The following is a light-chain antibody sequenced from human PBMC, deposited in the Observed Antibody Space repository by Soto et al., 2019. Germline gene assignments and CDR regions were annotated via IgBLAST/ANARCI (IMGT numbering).Light chain of an antibody. CDR3: QQYDTLPPT. J-gene: IGKJ2*01. CDR1: QGINNY. V-gene: IGKV1-33*01. CDR2: DAF. Sequence: DIQMTQSPSSLSASVGDRVTITCRASQGINNYLIWYQQKPGKAPELLIYDAFSLQTGVPSRFRGGASGTDFTLTISSLQPEDVATYYCQQYDTLPPTFGQGTKLEL.